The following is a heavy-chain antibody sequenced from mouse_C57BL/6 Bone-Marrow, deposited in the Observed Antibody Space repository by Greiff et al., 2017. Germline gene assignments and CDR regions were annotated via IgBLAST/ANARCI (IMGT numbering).Heavy chain of an antibody. CDR2: INYDGSST. Sequence: EVKLVESEGGLVQPGSSMKLSCTASGFTFSDYYMAWVRQVPEKGLEWVANINYDGSSTYYLDSLKSRFIISRDNAKNIIYLQMSSLKSEDTATYYCARERRYGSSPYYYAMDYWGQGTSVTVSS. V-gene: IGHV5-16*01. D-gene: IGHD1-1*01. CDR3: ARERRYGSSPYYYAMDY. J-gene: IGHJ4*01. CDR1: GFTFSDYY.